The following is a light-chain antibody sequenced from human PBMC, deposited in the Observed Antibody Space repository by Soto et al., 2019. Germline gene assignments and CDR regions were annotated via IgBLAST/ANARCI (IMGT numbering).Light chain of an antibody. CDR3: QSYDSSLSVVV. CDR1: SSNIGAAYD. V-gene: IGLV1-40*01. Sequence: QAVVTQPPSVSGAPGQRVTISCTGSSSNIGAAYDVHWYQHLPGKAPKLLIYGNSNRPSGVPERFSGSKSGTSASLAVTGLQAEDEADYYCQSYDSSLSVVVFGAGTQLTVL. CDR2: GNS. J-gene: IGLJ2*01.